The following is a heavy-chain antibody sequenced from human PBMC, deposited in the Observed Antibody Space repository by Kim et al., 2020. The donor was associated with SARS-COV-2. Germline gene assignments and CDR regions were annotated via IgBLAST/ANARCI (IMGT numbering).Heavy chain of an antibody. V-gene: IGHV3-66*01. CDR2: IFSDGRT. CDR1: GFSVRNTY. CDR3: ARAGYYDSSGHYF. D-gene: IGHD3-22*01. J-gene: IGHJ2*01. Sequence: GGSLRLSCAPSGFSVRNTYLSWVRQAPRKGLEWVSLIFSDGRTFYADSVKGRFTVSKDNSKDTLYLQMNSLGAEDTAVYFCARAGYYDSSGHYF.